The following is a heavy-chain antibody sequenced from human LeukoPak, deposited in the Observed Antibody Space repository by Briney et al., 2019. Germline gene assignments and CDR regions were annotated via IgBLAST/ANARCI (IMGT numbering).Heavy chain of an antibody. CDR2: INPNSGGT. CDR1: GYTFTGYY. J-gene: IGHJ4*02. CDR3: ARAYCGGDCYRFDY. V-gene: IGHV1-2*02. D-gene: IGHD2-21*02. Sequence: ASVTVSCKASGYTFTGYYMHWVRQAPGQGLEWMGWINPNSGGTNYAQKFQGRVTMTRDTSISTAYMELSRLRSDDTAVYYCARAYCGGDCYRFDYWGQGTLVTVSS.